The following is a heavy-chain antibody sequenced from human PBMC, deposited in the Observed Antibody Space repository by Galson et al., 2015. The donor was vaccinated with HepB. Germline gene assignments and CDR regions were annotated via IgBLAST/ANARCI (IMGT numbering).Heavy chain of an antibody. J-gene: IGHJ4*02. CDR2: ISGYNGDT. V-gene: IGHV1-18*04. CDR1: GYTFTSYG. Sequence: SVKVSCKASGYTFTSYGVNWVRLARGQGLEWMGWISGYNGDTSYAQKLQGRITMTTETSTNTAYLDLRSLTSDDTAVYYCARDGVGGDYWGQGTLVTVSS. CDR3: ARDGVGGDY. D-gene: IGHD3-16*01.